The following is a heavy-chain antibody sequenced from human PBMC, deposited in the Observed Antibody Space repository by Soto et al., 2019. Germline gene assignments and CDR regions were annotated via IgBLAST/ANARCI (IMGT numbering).Heavy chain of an antibody. J-gene: IGHJ6*02. V-gene: IGHV4-61*01. Sequence: SETLSLTCTVSGGSVSSGSYYWSWIRQPPGKGLEWIGYINYSGSTNYNPSLKRRVTISVDTSKNQFSLKLSSVTAADTAVYYCARRYCTNGVCYGHYYYGMDVWGQGTTVTVSS. CDR3: ARRYCTNGVCYGHYYYGMDV. D-gene: IGHD2-8*01. CDR1: GGSVSSGSYY. CDR2: INYSGST.